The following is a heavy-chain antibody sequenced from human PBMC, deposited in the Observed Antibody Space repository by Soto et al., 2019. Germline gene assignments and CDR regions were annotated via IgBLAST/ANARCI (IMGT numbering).Heavy chain of an antibody. CDR2: ISYDGSNK. CDR3: AKIVWDLDY. J-gene: IGHJ4*02. D-gene: IGHD1-26*01. CDR1: GFTFSSYG. V-gene: IGHV3-30*18. Sequence: LRLSCAASGFTFSSYGMHWVRQAPGKGLEWVAVISYDGSNKYYADSVKGRFTISRDNSKNTLYLQMNSLRAEDTAVYYCAKIVWDLDYWGQGTLVTVSS.